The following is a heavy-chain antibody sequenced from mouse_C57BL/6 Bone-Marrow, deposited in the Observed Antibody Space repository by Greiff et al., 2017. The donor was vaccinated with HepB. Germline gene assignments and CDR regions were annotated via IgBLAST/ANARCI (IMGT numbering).Heavy chain of an antibody. V-gene: IGHV5-16*01. CDR3: ARDGDYYGPFAY. CDR1: GFTFSDYY. D-gene: IGHD1-1*01. Sequence: EVKLVESEGGLVQPGSSMKLSCTASGFTFSDYYMAWVRQVPEKGLEWVANINYDGSSTYYLDSLKSRFIISRDNAKNILYLQMSRLKSEDTATYYCARDGDYYGPFAYWGQGTLVTVSA. J-gene: IGHJ3*01. CDR2: INYDGSST.